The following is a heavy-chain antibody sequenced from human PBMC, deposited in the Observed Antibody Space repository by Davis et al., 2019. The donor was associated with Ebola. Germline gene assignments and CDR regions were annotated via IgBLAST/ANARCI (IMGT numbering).Heavy chain of an antibody. CDR2: INPNDGRT. J-gene: IGHJ4*02. CDR3: ARSDNVDY. CDR1: GYTFTNYY. Sequence: ASVKVSCKASGYTFTNYYMHWVRQAPGQGLEWMGMINPNDGRTIYAQKFQGRVTVTRDTSTTTVYMELSSLRSDDTAVYYCARSDNVDYWGQGTLVTVSS. D-gene: IGHD2-15*01. V-gene: IGHV1-46*03.